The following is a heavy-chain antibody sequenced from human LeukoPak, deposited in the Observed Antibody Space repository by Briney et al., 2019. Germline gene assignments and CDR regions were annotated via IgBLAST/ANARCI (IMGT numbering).Heavy chain of an antibody. CDR1: GFTLSSYW. CDR2: INSGGSST. V-gene: IGHV3-74*01. Sequence: GGSLRLSCAASGFTLSSYWMHWVRQAPGKGLVWVSRINSGGSSTSYADSVKGRFTISRDNAKNTLYLQMNSLRVEDTAVYYCARDQQAAAANNNYYYYMDVWGKGTTATVSS. J-gene: IGHJ6*03. CDR3: ARDQQAAAANNNYYYYMDV. D-gene: IGHD6-13*01.